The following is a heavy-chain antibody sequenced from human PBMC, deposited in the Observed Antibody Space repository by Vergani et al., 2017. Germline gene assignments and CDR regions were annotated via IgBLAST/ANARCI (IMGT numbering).Heavy chain of an antibody. CDR2: INAGNGNT. J-gene: IGHJ4*02. D-gene: IGHD3-16*02. CDR3: AREGFYDYVWGSYRLRGGYYFDY. Sequence: QVQVVQSGAEVKKSGASVKVSCKTSGYTFSNYYMHWVRQAPGQGLEWMGWINAGNGNTKYSQKFQGRVTITRDTSASTAYMELSSLRSEDTAVYYCAREGFYDYVWGSYRLRGGYYFDYWGQGTLVTVSS. V-gene: IGHV1-3*01. CDR1: GYTFSNYY.